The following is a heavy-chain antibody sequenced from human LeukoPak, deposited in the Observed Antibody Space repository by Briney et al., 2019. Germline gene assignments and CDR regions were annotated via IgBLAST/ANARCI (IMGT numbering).Heavy chain of an antibody. V-gene: IGHV1-46*01. CDR3: ARGAPVFTIFGVVTEYYFDY. D-gene: IGHD3-3*01. CDR1: GYTFTSYY. Sequence: ASVKVSCKASGYTFTSYYMHWVRQAPGQGLEWMGIINPSGGSTGYAQKFQGRVTMTRDMSTSTVYMELSSLRSEDTAVYYCARGAPVFTIFGVVTEYYFDYWGQGTLVTVSS. CDR2: INPSGGST. J-gene: IGHJ4*02.